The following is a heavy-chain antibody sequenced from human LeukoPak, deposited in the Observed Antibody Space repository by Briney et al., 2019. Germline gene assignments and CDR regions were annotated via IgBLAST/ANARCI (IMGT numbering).Heavy chain of an antibody. Sequence: QPGRSLRLSCAASGFTFSSYAMHWVRQAPGKGLEWVAVISSAGNNKYYADSVKGRFTISRDNSKNTLYLQMNSLRAEDTAVYYCARDFDRHVWGTYRYDYFDYWGQGTLVTVSS. CDR3: ARDFDRHVWGTYRYDYFDY. J-gene: IGHJ4*02. CDR2: ISSAGNNK. CDR1: GFTFSSYA. V-gene: IGHV3-30*04. D-gene: IGHD3-16*02.